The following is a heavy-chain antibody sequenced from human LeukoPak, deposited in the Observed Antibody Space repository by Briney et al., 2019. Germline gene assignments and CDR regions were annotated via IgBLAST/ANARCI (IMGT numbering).Heavy chain of an antibody. CDR3: AKDTYSSSPSYFDY. V-gene: IGHV3-23*01. CDR2: ISSGGST. J-gene: IGHJ4*02. Sequence: GGSLRLSCAAAGFTFNNYAMSWVRQAPGKGLKWVSGISSGGSTDYAASVKGRFTISRDNSKNTLFLQMNSLRAEDTAVYYCAKDTYSSSPSYFDYWGQGTLVTISS. CDR1: GFTFNNYA. D-gene: IGHD6-6*01.